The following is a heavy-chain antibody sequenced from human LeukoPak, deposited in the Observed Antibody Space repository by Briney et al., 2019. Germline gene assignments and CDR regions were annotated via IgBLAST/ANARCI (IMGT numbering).Heavy chain of an antibody. J-gene: IGHJ4*02. CDR3: ARGRRTKTGTIHYFDY. Sequence: ASVKVSCKASGYTFTGYYMHWVRQAPGQGLEWMGWINPNSGGTNYAQKFQGRVTMTRDTSISTAYMEVSRLRSDDTAVYYCARGRRTKTGTIHYFDYWGQGTLVTVSS. CDR2: INPNSGGT. D-gene: IGHD1-1*01. CDR1: GYTFTGYY. V-gene: IGHV1-2*02.